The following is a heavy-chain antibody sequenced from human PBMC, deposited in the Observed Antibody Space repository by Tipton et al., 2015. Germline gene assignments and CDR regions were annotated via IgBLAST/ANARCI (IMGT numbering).Heavy chain of an antibody. CDR3: ARSNYDLLTGYSRSFDY. J-gene: IGHJ4*02. CDR2: IYYSGSA. D-gene: IGHD3-9*01. CDR1: GDSISSSSYF. V-gene: IGHV4-39*01. Sequence: TLSLTCTVSGDSISSSSYFWGWIRQPPGKGLEWIGSIYYSGSAYYNPSLKSRVTISADTSKNQFSLKLSSVTAADTAVYYCARSNYDLLTGYSRSFDYWGRGTLVTVSS.